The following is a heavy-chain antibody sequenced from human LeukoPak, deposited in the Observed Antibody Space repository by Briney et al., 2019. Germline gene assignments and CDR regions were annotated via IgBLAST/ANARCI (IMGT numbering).Heavy chain of an antibody. Sequence: ASVKVSCKASGCTFSNYDINWVRQATGQGLEWMGWMNPNSGNTGYAQKFQGRVTMTRNTSINTAYMELSSLTSGDTAVYYCARRADYYDSSAYYYWGQGTLVTVSS. V-gene: IGHV1-8*01. D-gene: IGHD3-22*01. J-gene: IGHJ4*02. CDR2: MNPNSGNT. CDR3: ARRADYYDSSAYYY. CDR1: GCTFSNYD.